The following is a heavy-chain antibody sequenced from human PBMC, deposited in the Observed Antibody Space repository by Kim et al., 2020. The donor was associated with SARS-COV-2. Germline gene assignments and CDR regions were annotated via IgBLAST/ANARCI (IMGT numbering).Heavy chain of an antibody. CDR2: IYYSGST. CDR3: ARDTPIANDYGMDV. CDR1: GGSISSGGYY. J-gene: IGHJ6*02. Sequence: SETLSLTCTVSGGSISSGGYYWSWIRQHPGKGLEWIGYIYYSGSTYYNPSLKSRVTISVDTSKNQFSLKLSSVTAADTAVYYCARDTPIANDYGMDVWGQGTTVTVSS. D-gene: IGHD2-15*01. V-gene: IGHV4-31*03.